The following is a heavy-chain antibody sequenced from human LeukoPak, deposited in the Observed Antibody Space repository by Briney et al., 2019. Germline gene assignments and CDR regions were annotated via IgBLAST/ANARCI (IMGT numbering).Heavy chain of an antibody. V-gene: IGHV4-34*01. D-gene: IGHD1-14*01. CDR2: INHSGST. CDR1: GGSIRSYY. Sequence: SETLSLTCTVSGGSIRSYYWSWIRQPPGKGLEWIGEINHSGSTNYNPSLKSRVTISVDTSKNQFSLKLSSVTAADTAVYYCAREPLDYWGQGTLVTVSS. J-gene: IGHJ4*02. CDR3: AREPLDY.